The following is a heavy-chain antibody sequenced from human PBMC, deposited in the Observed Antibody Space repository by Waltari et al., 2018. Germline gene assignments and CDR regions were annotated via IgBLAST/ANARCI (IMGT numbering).Heavy chain of an antibody. Sequence: EVQLVESGGGLVQPGGSLRLSCAAAGFNGSGYYMSWVRQAPGRGLGWGLIFYSGGSIYYADSLQGRFTISRHKSKNTLYLQMNSLRPEDTAVYYCARGAAVAGRGFDYWGQGTLVTVSS. CDR1: GFNGSGYY. CDR2: FYSGGSI. D-gene: IGHD6-19*01. V-gene: IGHV3-53*04. CDR3: ARGAAVAGRGFDY. J-gene: IGHJ4*02.